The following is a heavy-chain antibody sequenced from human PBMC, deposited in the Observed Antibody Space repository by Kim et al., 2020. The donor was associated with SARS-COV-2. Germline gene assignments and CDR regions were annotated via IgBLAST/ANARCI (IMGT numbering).Heavy chain of an antibody. Sequence: GGSLRLSCAASGFTFSSYAMDWVRQAPGKGLEWVSSISSSNTSIYYADSVKGRFTLSRDNAKNSLYLQMNRLRAEDTAVYYCARVYNGYYVDYWGQGTLVTVSS. J-gene: IGHJ4*02. CDR3: ARVYNGYYVDY. CDR1: GFTFSSYA. CDR2: ISSSNTSI. D-gene: IGHD5-12*01. V-gene: IGHV3-21*01.